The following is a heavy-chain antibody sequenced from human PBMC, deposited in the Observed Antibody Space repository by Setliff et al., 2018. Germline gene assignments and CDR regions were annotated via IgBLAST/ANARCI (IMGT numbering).Heavy chain of an antibody. J-gene: IGHJ5*02. CDR3: ARERMYYNFWSGYYTGSYWFDP. CDR1: GGSISSSSYY. D-gene: IGHD3-3*01. V-gene: IGHV4-39*07. Sequence: NPSETLSLTCTVSGGSISSSSYYWGWIRQPPGKGLEWIGSIYYSGSTYYNPSLKSRVTISVDTSKNQFSLKLSSVTAADTAVYYCARERMYYNFWSGYYTGSYWFDPWGQGTLVTVSS. CDR2: IYYSGST.